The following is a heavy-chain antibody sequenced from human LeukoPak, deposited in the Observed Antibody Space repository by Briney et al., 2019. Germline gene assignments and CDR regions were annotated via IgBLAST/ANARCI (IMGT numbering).Heavy chain of an antibody. D-gene: IGHD2-2*01. CDR1: GYTFTKYW. V-gene: IGHV5-51*01. CDR2: IHPGDSHT. Sequence: GESPKISCEGSGYTFTKYWIGWVRQMPGKGLEWMGIIHPGDSHTCYSPSFQGQVTISADKSISMAYLQWSSLKASDSAMYFCARQPGMTAKSWYFDLWGGGTLVPVSS. CDR3: ARQPGMTAKSWYFDL. J-gene: IGHJ2*01.